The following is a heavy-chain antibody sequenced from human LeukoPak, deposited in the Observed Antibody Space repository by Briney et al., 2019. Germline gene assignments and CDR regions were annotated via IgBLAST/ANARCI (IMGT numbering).Heavy chain of an antibody. Sequence: SETLSLTCTVSGGSISSSSYYWGWIRQPPGKGLEWIGSIYYSGSTYYNPSLKSRVTISVDTSKNQFSLKLRSVTAADTAVYYCARDREDFWSGYSVDPWGQGTLVTVSS. J-gene: IGHJ5*02. D-gene: IGHD3-3*01. V-gene: IGHV4-39*07. CDR3: ARDREDFWSGYSVDP. CDR1: GGSISSSSYY. CDR2: IYYSGST.